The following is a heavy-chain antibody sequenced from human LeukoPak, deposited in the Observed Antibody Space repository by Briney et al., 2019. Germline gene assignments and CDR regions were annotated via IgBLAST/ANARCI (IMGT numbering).Heavy chain of an antibody. CDR2: IGGSGSHT. CDR1: GFTFRNYA. V-gene: IGHV3-23*01. J-gene: IGHJ4*02. CDR3: ARQVGPDY. Sequence: GGSLRLSCAVSGFTFRNYAMIWVRQAPGKGLEWVSAIGGSGSHTYFADSVKGRFTISRDSSKNALYLQMNSLRAGDTAVYYCARQVGPDYWGQGTLVTVSS.